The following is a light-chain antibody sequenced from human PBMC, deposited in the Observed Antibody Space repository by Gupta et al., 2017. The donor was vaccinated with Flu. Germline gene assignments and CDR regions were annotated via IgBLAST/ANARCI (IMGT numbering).Light chain of an antibody. Sequence: NCKSSQSVLYSSNNKNYFAWYQQKPGQPPKLLIYWASTRESGVPDRFSGSGSGTDFTLTVSSLQADDVAVYYCQQYLRNPATFGQGTKLEI. V-gene: IGKV4-1*01. CDR3: QQYLRNPAT. CDR2: WAS. CDR1: QSVLYSSNNKNY. J-gene: IGKJ2*01.